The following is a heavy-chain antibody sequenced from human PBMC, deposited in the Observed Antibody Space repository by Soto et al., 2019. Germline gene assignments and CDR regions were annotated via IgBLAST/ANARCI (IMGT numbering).Heavy chain of an antibody. CDR1: GFTFSSYG. CDR2: IWYDGSNK. CDR3: ARDFWGGSYYMDV. D-gene: IGHD3-3*01. V-gene: IGHV3-33*01. Sequence: PGGSLRLSCAASGFTFSSYGMHWVRQAPGKGLEWVAVIWYDGSNKYYADSVKGRFTISRDNSKNTLYLQMNSLRAEDTAVYYCARDFWGGSYYMDVWGKGTTVTVSS. J-gene: IGHJ6*03.